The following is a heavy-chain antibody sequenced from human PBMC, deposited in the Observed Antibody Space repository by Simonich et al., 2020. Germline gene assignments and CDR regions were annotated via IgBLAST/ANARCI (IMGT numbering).Heavy chain of an antibody. CDR2: INQGGST. Sequence: QVQLQQWGAGLLKPSETLSLTCAVYGGSFSGYYWSWIRQPPGKGLAWIGEINQGGSTNYNPSLKSRVTISVDTSKNQFSLKLSSVTAADTAVYYCARHLQLGPFDYWGQGTLVTVSS. CDR3: ARHLQLGPFDY. CDR1: GGSFSGYY. V-gene: IGHV4-34*01. D-gene: IGHD1-1*01. J-gene: IGHJ4*02.